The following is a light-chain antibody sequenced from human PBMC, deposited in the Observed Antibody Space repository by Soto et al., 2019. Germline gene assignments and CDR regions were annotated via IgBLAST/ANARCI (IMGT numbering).Light chain of an antibody. J-gene: IGKJ1*01. V-gene: IGKV3-20*01. CDR1: QSVSNHS. Sequence: QSLTAMSXXPGEXATVXXRASQSVSNHSLAWYQQEPRQAPRLLLHVASNISTGMPDRFSGSESGTDLTLPTPSLETEVFAVYYLQQCTISGTFNQGTKLDI. CDR2: VAS. CDR3: QQCTISGT.